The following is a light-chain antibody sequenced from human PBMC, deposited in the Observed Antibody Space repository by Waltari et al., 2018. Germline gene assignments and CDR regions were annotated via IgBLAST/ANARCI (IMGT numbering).Light chain of an antibody. CDR1: SRDVGSYSL. Sequence: QSVLTPPAPVSGSPGHPIPISCTGTSRDVGSYSLFSWYRQHPGEAPRVIIFEDTKRPSGVSNRFSGSKSGNTASLTISGLQAEDEADYYCCSYTLTNTWLFGDGTKLTVL. CDR2: EDT. CDR3: CSYTLTNTWL. J-gene: IGLJ3*02. V-gene: IGLV2-23*01.